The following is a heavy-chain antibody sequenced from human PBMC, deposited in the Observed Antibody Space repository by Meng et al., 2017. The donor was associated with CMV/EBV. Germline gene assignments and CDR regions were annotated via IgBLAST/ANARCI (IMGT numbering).Heavy chain of an antibody. CDR3: ARDHVRAGYYYYGMDV. D-gene: IGHD1-14*01. CDR1: GFTVSSNY. J-gene: IGHJ6*02. V-gene: IGHV3-66*02. CDR2: IYSGGST. Sequence: GGSLRLSCAASGFTVSSNYMSWVRQAPGKGLEWVSVIYSGGSTYYADSVKGRFTISRDNSKNTLYLQMNSLRAEDTAVYYCARDHVRAGYYYYGMDVWGQGTTVTAP.